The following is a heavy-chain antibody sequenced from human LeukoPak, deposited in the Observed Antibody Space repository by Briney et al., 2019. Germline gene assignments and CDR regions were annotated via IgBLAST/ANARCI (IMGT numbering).Heavy chain of an antibody. CDR2: INSDGSST. D-gene: IGHD3-22*01. V-gene: IGHV3-74*01. J-gene: IGHJ4*02. CDR1: GFTFSSHW. CDR3: ARDKSSGYWFIDY. Sequence: PGGSLRLSCAASGFTFSSHWMHWVRQAPGEGLVWVSRINSDGSSTNYADAVKGRFTVSRDNAKNTLYLQVNSLRAEDTAVYYCARDKSSGYWFIDYWGQGTLVTVSS.